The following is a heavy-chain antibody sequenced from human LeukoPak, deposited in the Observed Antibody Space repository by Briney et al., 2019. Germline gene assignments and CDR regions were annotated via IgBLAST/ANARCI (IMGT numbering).Heavy chain of an antibody. J-gene: IGHJ6*03. Sequence: PSETLSLTCTVSGGSISSHYWSWIRQPPGKGLEWIGYIYYSGSTNYNPSLKSRVTISVDTSKNQFSLKLSSVTAADTAVYYCARVTKDIVVVPAATYYYYYMDVWGKGTTVTVSS. D-gene: IGHD2-2*01. V-gene: IGHV4-59*11. CDR1: GGSISSHY. CDR2: IYYSGST. CDR3: ARVTKDIVVVPAATYYYYYMDV.